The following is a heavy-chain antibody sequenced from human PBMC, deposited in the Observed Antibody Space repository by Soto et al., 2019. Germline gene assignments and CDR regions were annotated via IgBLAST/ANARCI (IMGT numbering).Heavy chain of an antibody. Sequence: SVKVSCKASGGTFSSYAISWVRQAPGQGLEWMGGIIPIFGTANYAQKFQGRVTTTADESTSTAYMELSSLRSEDTAVYYCARDDYGDYGAFDIWGQGTMVTVSS. J-gene: IGHJ3*02. V-gene: IGHV1-69*13. CDR3: ARDDYGDYGAFDI. D-gene: IGHD4-17*01. CDR2: IIPIFGTA. CDR1: GGTFSSYA.